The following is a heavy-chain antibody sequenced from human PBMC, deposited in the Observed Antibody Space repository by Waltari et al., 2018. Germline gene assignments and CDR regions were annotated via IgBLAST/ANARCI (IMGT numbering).Heavy chain of an antibody. CDR3: ARDHGSGWFGVTDFDY. CDR1: GFTFSSYE. CDR2: ISSSGSTI. D-gene: IGHD6-19*01. Sequence: EVQLVESGGGLVQPGGSLRLSCAASGFTFSSYELNWVRQDPGKGLGWVSYISSSGSTIYYADSVKGRFTISRDNAKNSLYLQMNSLRAEDTAVYYCARDHGSGWFGVTDFDYWGQGTLVTVSS. J-gene: IGHJ4*02. V-gene: IGHV3-48*03.